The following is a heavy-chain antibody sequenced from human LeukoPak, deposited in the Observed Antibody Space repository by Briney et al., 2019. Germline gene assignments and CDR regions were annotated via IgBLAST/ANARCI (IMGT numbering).Heavy chain of an antibody. V-gene: IGHV1-69*13. Sequence: RRASVKVSCKASGGTFSSYAISWVRQAPGQGLEWMGGIIPIFGTANYAQKFQGRVTITADESTSTAYMELSSLRSEDTAVYYCARDSEANYHDSSGYLFDYWGQGTLVTVSS. J-gene: IGHJ4*02. D-gene: IGHD3-22*01. CDR1: GGTFSSYA. CDR3: ARDSEANYHDSSGYLFDY. CDR2: IIPIFGTA.